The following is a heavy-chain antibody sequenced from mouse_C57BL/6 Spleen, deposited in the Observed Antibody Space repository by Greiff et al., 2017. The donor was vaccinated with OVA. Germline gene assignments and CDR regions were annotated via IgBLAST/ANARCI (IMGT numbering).Heavy chain of an antibody. CDR2: IWSGGST. CDR3: ASSIYYDYDGFAY. J-gene: IGHJ3*01. D-gene: IGHD2-4*01. Sequence: QVQLKQSGPGLVQPSQSLSITCTVSGFSLTSYGVHWVRQSPGKGLEWLGVIWSGGSTDYNAAFISRLSISKDNSKSQVFFKMNSLQADDTAIYYCASSIYYDYDGFAYWGQGTLVTVSA. V-gene: IGHV2-2*01. CDR1: GFSLTSYG.